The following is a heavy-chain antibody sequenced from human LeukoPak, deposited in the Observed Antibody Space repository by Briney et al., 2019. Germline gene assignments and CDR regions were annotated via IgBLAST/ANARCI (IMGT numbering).Heavy chain of an antibody. Sequence: GGSLRLSCAASGFTFRSYWMSWVRQAPGKGLEWVANINQDGSEKYYVDSVKGRFTISRDNAKSSLYLQMNSLRAEDTAVYYCARDQVGPEDRGQGTLVTVSP. CDR1: GFTFRSYW. V-gene: IGHV3-7*01. J-gene: IGHJ4*02. CDR3: ARDQVGPED. CDR2: INQDGSEK. D-gene: IGHD1-26*01.